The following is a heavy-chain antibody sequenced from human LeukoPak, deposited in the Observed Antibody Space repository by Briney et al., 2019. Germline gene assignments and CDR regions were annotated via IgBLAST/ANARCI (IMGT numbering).Heavy chain of an antibody. J-gene: IGHJ4*02. D-gene: IGHD2-15*01. CDR2: ISSSGSTI. CDR3: AKAVVVVAAIPFDY. V-gene: IGHV3-11*01. Sequence: PGGSLRLSCAASGFTFSDYYMSWIRQAPGKGLEWVSYISSSGSTIYYADSVKGRFTISRDNAKNSLYLQMNSLRAEDTAVYYCAKAVVVVAAIPFDYWGQGILVTVSS. CDR1: GFTFSDYY.